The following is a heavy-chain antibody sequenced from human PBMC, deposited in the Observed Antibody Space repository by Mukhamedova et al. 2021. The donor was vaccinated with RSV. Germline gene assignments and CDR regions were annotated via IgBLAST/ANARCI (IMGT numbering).Heavy chain of an antibody. J-gene: IGHJ3*02. D-gene: IGHD3-10*01. CDR3: AKDASWVLEI. Sequence: SSYGMHWVRQAPGKGLEWLTYIRHHGRDKYYIDSVKGRFSISRDNSKNTVYLQMNSLRLEDTALYYCAKDASWVLEIWGQGTLV. CDR1: SSYG. V-gene: IGHV3-30*02. CDR2: IRHHGRDK.